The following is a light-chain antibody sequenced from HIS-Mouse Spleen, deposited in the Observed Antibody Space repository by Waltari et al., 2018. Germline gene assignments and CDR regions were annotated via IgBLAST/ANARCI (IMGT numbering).Light chain of an antibody. CDR2: EDS. Sequence: SYELTQPPSVSVSPGQTARITCPGDALPKKYRYSYQQKPGQAPVLVIYEDSKRPSGIPERFSGSSSGTMATLTISGAQVEDEADYYCYSTDSSGNHRVFGGGTKLTVL. V-gene: IGLV3-10*01. CDR3: YSTDSSGNHRV. CDR1: ALPKKY. J-gene: IGLJ2*01.